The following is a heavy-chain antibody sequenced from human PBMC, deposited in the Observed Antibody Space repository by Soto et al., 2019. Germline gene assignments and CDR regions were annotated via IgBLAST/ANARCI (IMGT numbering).Heavy chain of an antibody. J-gene: IGHJ4*02. D-gene: IGHD4-17*01. CDR2: IFYSGNT. V-gene: IGHV4-59*01. CDR3: ARDSGYGDPFDY. Sequence: QVQLQESGPGLVKPSETLSLSCTVSGGYITNYYWSWIRQPPGKGLEWIGYIFYSGNTNYNPSLSSRVPISVDTSKTQFSLRLSSVPPAATAVYYCARDSGYGDPFDYWGQGTLVTVSS. CDR1: GGYITNYY.